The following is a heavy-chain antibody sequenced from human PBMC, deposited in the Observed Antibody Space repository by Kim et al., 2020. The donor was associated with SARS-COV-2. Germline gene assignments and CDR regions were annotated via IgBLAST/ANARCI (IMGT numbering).Heavy chain of an antibody. CDR3: ARGRDRFDP. V-gene: IGHV4-59*09. J-gene: IGHJ5*02. Sequence: GRTNYNPSRKSRVTISVDTSKNQFSLKLSAVTAADTAVYYCARGRDRFDPWGQGTLVTVSS. CDR2: GRT.